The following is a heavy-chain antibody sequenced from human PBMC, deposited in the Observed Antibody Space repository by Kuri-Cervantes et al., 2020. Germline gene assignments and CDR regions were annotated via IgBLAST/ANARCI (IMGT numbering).Heavy chain of an antibody. CDR2: INPNSGGT. V-gene: IGHV1-2*02. Sequence: ASVKVSCKASGGTFSSYAISWVRQAPGQGLEWMGWINPNSGGTNYAQKFQGRVTMTRDTSISTAYMALIRLRSEDTAVYYCAAEAPNYYDSSGYNFDYWCQGTLVTVSS. D-gene: IGHD3-22*01. J-gene: IGHJ4*02. CDR1: GGTFSSYA. CDR3: AAEAPNYYDSSGYNFDY.